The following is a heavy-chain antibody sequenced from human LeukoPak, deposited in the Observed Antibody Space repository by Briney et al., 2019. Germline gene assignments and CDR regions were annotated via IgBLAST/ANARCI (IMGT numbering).Heavy chain of an antibody. V-gene: IGHV3-30*04. Sequence: GGSLRLSCAASGFTFSNYAMHWVRQAPGKGLEWVAVISYDGSNKYYADSVKGRFTISRDNSKNTLYLQMNSLRAEGTAVYYCAREYYAVYYYYGMDVWGQGTTVTVSS. J-gene: IGHJ6*02. D-gene: IGHD2-2*01. CDR3: AREYYAVYYYYGMDV. CDR2: ISYDGSNK. CDR1: GFTFSNYA.